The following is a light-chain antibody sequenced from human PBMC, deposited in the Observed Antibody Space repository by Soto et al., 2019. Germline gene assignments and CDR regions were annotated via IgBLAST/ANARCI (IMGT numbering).Light chain of an antibody. J-gene: IGLJ3*02. CDR1: SGDVGGYNL. CDR3: CSYAGSSTLM. CDR2: EVT. V-gene: IGLV2-23*02. Sequence: QSVLTQPASVSGSPGQSITISCTGTSGDVGGYNLVSWYQQHPGKAPKLIICEVTKRPSGVSNRCSGSKSGNTASLTSAGLLAEDEADYYCCSYAGSSTLMFGGGTKLTVL.